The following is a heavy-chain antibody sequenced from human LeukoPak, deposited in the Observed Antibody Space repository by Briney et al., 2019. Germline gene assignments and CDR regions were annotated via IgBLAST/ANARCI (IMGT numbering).Heavy chain of an antibody. CDR2: IFASGST. CDR1: GGSISTNY. Sequence: KPSETLSLTCTVSGGSISTNYWSWVRQPAGKGLEWIGRIFASGSTNYNPSLKSRVTMSVDTSKNQFSLNLTSVTAADTAVYYCARGTPTYYYGSGSLFQNWGQGTLVTVSS. J-gene: IGHJ1*01. CDR3: ARGTPTYYYGSGSLFQN. V-gene: IGHV4-4*07. D-gene: IGHD3-10*01.